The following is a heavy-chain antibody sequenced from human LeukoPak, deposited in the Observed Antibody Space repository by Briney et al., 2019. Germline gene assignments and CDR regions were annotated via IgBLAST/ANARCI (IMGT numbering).Heavy chain of an antibody. J-gene: IGHJ4*02. CDR2: IIPIFGTA. V-gene: IGHV1-69*06. CDR1: GCTFSSYA. CDR3: ARGLYYYDSSGSFDY. Sequence: ASVKVSCKASGCTFSSYAINWVRQAPGQGLEWMGGIIPIFGTANYAQKFQGRVTITADKSTSTAYMERSSLRSEDTAVYYCARGLYYYDSSGSFDYWGEGTLVTVSS. D-gene: IGHD3-22*01.